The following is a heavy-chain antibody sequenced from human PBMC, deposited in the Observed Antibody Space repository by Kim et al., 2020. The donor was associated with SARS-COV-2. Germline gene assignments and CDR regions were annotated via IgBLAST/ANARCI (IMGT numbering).Heavy chain of an antibody. CDR3: AKTRLLAPYYFDS. CDR1: GFTFSTYA. J-gene: IGHJ4*02. Sequence: GGSLRLSCAASGFTFSTYAMSWVRQAPGKGLEWVSVIGASGTRTYCADSVKGRFTISRDNSKNTLYLQTNSLRGEDAAVYYCAKTRLLAPYYFDSWGQGT. CDR2: IGASGTRT. D-gene: IGHD2-21*02. V-gene: IGHV3-23*01.